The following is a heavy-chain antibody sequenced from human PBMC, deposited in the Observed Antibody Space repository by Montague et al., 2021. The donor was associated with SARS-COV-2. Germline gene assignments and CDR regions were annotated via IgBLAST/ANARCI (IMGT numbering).Heavy chain of an antibody. CDR2: VYYSEST. CDR1: GGSISSYY. CDR3: ARGSGWMGNAFDI. J-gene: IGHJ3*02. Sequence: SETLSLTCTVSGGSISSYYWSWIRQPPGKGLEWIGYVYYSESTNYNPSLKSRVTISADTSKNQFSLKLSSVTAADTAVYYCARGSGWMGNAFDIWGQGTMGTVSP. D-gene: IGHD6-19*01. V-gene: IGHV4-59*01.